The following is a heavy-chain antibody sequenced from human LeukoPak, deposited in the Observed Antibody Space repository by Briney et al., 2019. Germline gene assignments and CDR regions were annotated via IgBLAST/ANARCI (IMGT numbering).Heavy chain of an antibody. Sequence: PGGSLRLSCAASGFTFSGYWMSWVRQAPGEGPEWVANIKQDGSEKYYVDSVKGRFTISRDNAKNSLFLQMNSLRAEDTAVYYCARENTVRDYWGQGTVVTVSS. D-gene: IGHD4-17*01. CDR1: GFTFSGYW. CDR2: IKQDGSEK. V-gene: IGHV3-7*01. CDR3: ARENTVRDY. J-gene: IGHJ4*02.